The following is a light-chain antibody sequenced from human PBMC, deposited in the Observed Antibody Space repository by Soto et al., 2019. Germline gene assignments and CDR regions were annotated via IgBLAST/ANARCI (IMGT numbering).Light chain of an antibody. CDR3: QQYNTFLPT. CDR1: QSISNW. CDR2: KAS. J-gene: IGKJ1*01. Sequence: DTQMTQSPSTLSASVGDRVTITCRASQSISNWLAWYQQRPGRAPKLLIYKASNLQSGVPSRFSGSGSGTEFTLPIISLQPDDFAIYYCQQYNTFLPTFGQGTKVEFK. V-gene: IGKV1-5*03.